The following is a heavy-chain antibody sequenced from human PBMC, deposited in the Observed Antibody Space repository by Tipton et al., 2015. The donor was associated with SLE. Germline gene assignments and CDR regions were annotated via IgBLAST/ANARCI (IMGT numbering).Heavy chain of an antibody. V-gene: IGHV4-61*02. CDR1: GGSISSGSYY. Sequence: TLSLTCTVSGGSISSGSYYWSWIRQPAGKGLEWIGRIYTSGSTNYNPSLKSRVTISVDTSKNQFSLKLSSVTAADTAVYYCASNTGVPGIAAAAQGYYYYYMDVWGKGTTVTVSS. J-gene: IGHJ6*03. CDR2: IYTSGST. D-gene: IGHD6-13*01. CDR3: ASNTGVPGIAAAAQGYYYYYMDV.